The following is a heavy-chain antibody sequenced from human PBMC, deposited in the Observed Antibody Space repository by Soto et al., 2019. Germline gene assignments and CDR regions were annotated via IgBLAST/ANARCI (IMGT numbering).Heavy chain of an antibody. Sequence: QVQLVQSGAEVKKPGASVKVSCRASGYTFTSYGISWVRQAPGQGLEWMGWISAYNGNTNYEQKLQGRVTMTTDTSTSTAYMERGSRRSDDTAVYYCARDEGGRQCLVLEGLVYWGQGTLVTVSS. V-gene: IGHV1-18*01. D-gene: IGHD6-19*01. J-gene: IGHJ4*02. CDR2: ISAYNGNT. CDR1: GYTFTSYG. CDR3: ARDEGGRQCLVLEGLVY.